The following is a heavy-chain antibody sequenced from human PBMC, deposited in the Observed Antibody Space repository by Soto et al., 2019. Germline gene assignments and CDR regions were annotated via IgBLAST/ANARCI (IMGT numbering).Heavy chain of an antibody. Sequence: QVQLQESGPGLVKPSDTLSLTCAVSGHSISSSNWWAWIRQSPGKGLEWIGYINYSGTTYNNPSLRGRVIMSVETYKNKLSLDMSAVTAVDTAVNYCAKNTGGTRGPYFDYWGQGTLVAVSS. J-gene: IGHJ4*02. D-gene: IGHD1-1*01. V-gene: IGHV4-28*01. CDR1: GHSISSSNW. CDR2: INYSGTT. CDR3: AKNTGGTRGPYFDY.